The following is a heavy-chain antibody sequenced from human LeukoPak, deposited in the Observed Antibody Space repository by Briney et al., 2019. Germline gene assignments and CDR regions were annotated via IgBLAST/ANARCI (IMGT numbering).Heavy chain of an antibody. CDR1: GFTFASYS. D-gene: IGHD1-1*01. V-gene: IGHV3-21*01. Sequence: GGSLRLSCAASGFTFASYSMNWVRQAPGKGLECVSSISGDSTYIYNAGSVKGRFTISRDNAQASLYLQMISLRADDTAVYYCARVSGRLERQSDLDYWGQGTLVIVPS. CDR2: ISGDSTYI. CDR3: ARVSGRLERQSDLDY. J-gene: IGHJ4*02.